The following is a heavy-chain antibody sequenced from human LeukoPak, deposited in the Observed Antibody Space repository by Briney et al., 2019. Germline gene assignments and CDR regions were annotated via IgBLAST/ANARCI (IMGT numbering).Heavy chain of an antibody. CDR3: VRQYRVAAPADY. D-gene: IGHD6-13*01. V-gene: IGHV3-74*01. CDR1: GFTFSNYW. Sequence: GGSLRLSRAASGFTFSNYWMHWVRQAPGKGLVWLSRINSDGSSTSYADSVKGRFTISRDNAKNTLYVQMNSLRDEDTAVYYCVRQYRVAAPADYWGQGTLVTVSS. CDR2: INSDGSST. J-gene: IGHJ4*02.